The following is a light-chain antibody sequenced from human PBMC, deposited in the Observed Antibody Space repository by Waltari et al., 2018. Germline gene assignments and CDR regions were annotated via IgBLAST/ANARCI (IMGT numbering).Light chain of an antibody. J-gene: IGKJ2*01. V-gene: IGKV3-20*01. Sequence: EIVLTQSPGPLSLSPGDRATLPCRASQSVRNNYIAWYQKKPGQAPRLLIYGASRRATGIPDRVSGSGSGTDFTLTITRLEPEDFAFYFCQQYDSSPNTFGQGTKVEI. CDR3: QQYDSSPNT. CDR2: GAS. CDR1: QSVRNNY.